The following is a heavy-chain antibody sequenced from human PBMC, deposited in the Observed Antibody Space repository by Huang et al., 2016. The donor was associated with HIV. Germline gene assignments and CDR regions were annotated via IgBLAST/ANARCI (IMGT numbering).Heavy chain of an antibody. Sequence: EVQLVQSGAEVKKPGESLKISCKGSGYSFSTYWIGGVRQMPGKGLEWMGMIFPGDSDTRYSPSFQGQVTISADKSISTAYLQWSSLKASDTAMYYCASTASYSGSYRGAFDIWGQGTMVTVSS. V-gene: IGHV5-51*03. CDR3: ASTASYSGSYRGAFDI. CDR1: GYSFSTYW. D-gene: IGHD1-26*01. CDR2: IFPGDSDT. J-gene: IGHJ3*02.